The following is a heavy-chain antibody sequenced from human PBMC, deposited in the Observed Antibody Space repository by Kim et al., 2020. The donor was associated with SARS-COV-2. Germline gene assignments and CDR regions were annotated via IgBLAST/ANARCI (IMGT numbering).Heavy chain of an antibody. V-gene: IGHV4-34*01. CDR3: ARTRTLGYCSSTSCYPYYYYGMDV. CDR2: INHSGST. Sequence: SETLSLTCAVYGGSFSGYYWSWIRQPPGKGLEWIGEINHSGSTNYNPSLKSRVTISVDTSKNQFSLKLSSVTAADTAVYYCARTRTLGYCSSTSCYPYYYYGMDVWGQGTTVTVSS. CDR1: GGSFSGYY. J-gene: IGHJ6*02. D-gene: IGHD2-2*01.